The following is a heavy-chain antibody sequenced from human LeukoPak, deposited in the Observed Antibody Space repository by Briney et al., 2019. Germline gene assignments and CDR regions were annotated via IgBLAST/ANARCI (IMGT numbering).Heavy chain of an antibody. Sequence: PSETLSLTCAVYGGSFSGYYWSWIRQPPGKGLEWIGEINHSGSTNYNPSLKSRVTISVDTSKNQFSLKLRSVTAADTAVYYCARVVATTTLDYWGQGTLVTVSS. CDR2: INHSGST. CDR1: GGSFSGYY. V-gene: IGHV4-34*01. CDR3: ARVVATTTLDY. J-gene: IGHJ4*02. D-gene: IGHD5-24*01.